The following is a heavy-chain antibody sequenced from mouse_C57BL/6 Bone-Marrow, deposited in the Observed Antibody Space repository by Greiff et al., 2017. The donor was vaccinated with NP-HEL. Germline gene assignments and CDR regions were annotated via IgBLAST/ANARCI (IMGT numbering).Heavy chain of an antibody. CDR2: IRNKANNHAT. CDR3: TREGSSYGGYFDV. Sequence: EVKVEESGGGLVQPGGSMKLSCAASGFTFSDAWMDWVRQSPEKGLEWVAEIRNKANNHATYYAESVKGRFTISRDDSKSSVYLQMNSLRAEDTGIYYCTREGSSYGGYFDVWGTGTTVTVSS. J-gene: IGHJ1*03. V-gene: IGHV6-6*01. CDR1: GFTFSDAW. D-gene: IGHD1-1*01.